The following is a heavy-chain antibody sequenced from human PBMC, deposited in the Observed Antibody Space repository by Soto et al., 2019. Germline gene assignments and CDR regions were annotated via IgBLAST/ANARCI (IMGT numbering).Heavy chain of an antibody. J-gene: IGHJ4*02. V-gene: IGHV3-23*01. D-gene: IGHD3-10*01. CDR3: AKVPELLWFGELYSDY. CDR2: IGGSGGST. CDR1: GFTFSSYA. Sequence: EVQLLESGGGLVQPGGSLRLSCAASGFTFSSYAMSWVRQAPGKGLEWVSAIGGSGGSTYYADSVKGRFTISRDNSKNTLYLQMNSLRAEDTAVYYCAKVPELLWFGELYSDYWGQGTLVTVSS.